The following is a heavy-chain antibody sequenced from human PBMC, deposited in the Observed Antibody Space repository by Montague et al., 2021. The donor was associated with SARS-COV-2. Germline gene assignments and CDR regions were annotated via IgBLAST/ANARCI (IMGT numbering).Heavy chain of an antibody. Sequence: SLRLSCAASGFSFDTYGMSWVRQAPGQGLEWVSSIRGDGDKKYYSDSVKGRFTISRDTSSNTLNLPTTSMSAEDTAIYFCAKQRGPAKTTFDYWGQGTLVNVSS. CDR2: IRGDGDKK. CDR1: GFSFDTYG. V-gene: IGHV3-23*01. J-gene: IGHJ4*02. D-gene: IGHD1-7*01. CDR3: AKQRGPAKTTFDY.